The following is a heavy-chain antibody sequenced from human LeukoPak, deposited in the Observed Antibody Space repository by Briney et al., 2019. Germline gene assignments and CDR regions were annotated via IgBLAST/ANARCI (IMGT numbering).Heavy chain of an antibody. CDR2: ISYTGAT. J-gene: IGHJ5*02. CDR3: ARRTDGRSYFGP. V-gene: IGHV4-59*08. Sequence: PSETLSLTCTVSGDSISTYYWSWFRQTPGRGLDWIGYISYTGATNYSPSLRSRVTISVDTSKNQTSLQLTSVTAADTAVYYCARRTDGRSYFGPWGQGTLLTVSS. D-gene: IGHD3-10*01. CDR1: GDSISTYY.